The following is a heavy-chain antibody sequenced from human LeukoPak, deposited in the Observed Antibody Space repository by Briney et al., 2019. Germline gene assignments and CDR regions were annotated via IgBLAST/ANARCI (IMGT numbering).Heavy chain of an antibody. D-gene: IGHD6-19*01. CDR2: IDITSNTI. CDR3: ARVLGSGWFDP. J-gene: IGHJ5*02. CDR1: GFTFSTYT. Sequence: GGSLRLSCAASGFTFSTYTMNWVRQAPGKGLEWVAYIDITSNTIYYADSVKGRFTISRDNAKNSVYLQMNSLRAEDTAVYYCARVLGSGWFDPWGQGTLVTVSS. V-gene: IGHV3-48*01.